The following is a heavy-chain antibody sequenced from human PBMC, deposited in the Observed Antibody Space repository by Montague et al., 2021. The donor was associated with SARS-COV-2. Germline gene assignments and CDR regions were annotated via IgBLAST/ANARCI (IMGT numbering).Heavy chain of an antibody. CDR2: INHSGST. CDR1: GESFSGYY. Sequence: SETLSLTCAVYGESFSGYYWSWIRQPPGKGLEWIGEINHSGSTNXXPSLKSRVTISVDTSKNQFSLKLSSVTAADTAVYYCARGSRQWLVRPPHYYYFDYWGQGTLVTVSS. CDR3: ARGSRQWLVRPPHYYYFDY. D-gene: IGHD6-19*01. J-gene: IGHJ4*02. V-gene: IGHV4-34*01.